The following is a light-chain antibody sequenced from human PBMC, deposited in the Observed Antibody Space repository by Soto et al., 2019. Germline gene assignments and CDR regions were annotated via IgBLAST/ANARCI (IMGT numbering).Light chain of an antibody. CDR2: DVS. V-gene: IGLV2-11*01. CDR3: QSYDSSLSYV. Sequence: QSVLTQPRSVSGSPGQSVTISCTGTSSDVGGYNYVSWYQQHPGKAPKLMIYDVSKRPSGVPDRFSGSKSGNTASLTISGLQAEDEADYYCQSYDSSLSYVFGTGTKLTVL. J-gene: IGLJ1*01. CDR1: SSDVGGYNY.